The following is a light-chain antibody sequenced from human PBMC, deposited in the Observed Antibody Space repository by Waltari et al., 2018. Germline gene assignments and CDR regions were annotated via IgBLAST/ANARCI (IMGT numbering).Light chain of an antibody. CDR2: CAS. CDR3: QQYNNWPRT. CDR1: QSVSSN. V-gene: IGKV3-15*01. J-gene: IGKJ1*01. Sequence: EIVMTQSPATLSVSPGERATLSCRASQSVSSNLAPYQQKPGQAPRLLIYCASTRATGIPARFSGSGSGTEFTLTISSLQSEDFAVYYCQQYNNWPRTFGQGTKVEIK.